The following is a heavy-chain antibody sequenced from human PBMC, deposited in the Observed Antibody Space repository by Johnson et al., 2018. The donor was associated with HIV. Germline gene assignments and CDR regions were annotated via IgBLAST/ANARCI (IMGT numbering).Heavy chain of an antibody. CDR2: ISGSGGST. J-gene: IGHJ3*02. Sequence: VQLVESGGGVVQPGRSLRLSCAASGFTFSSYAMHWVRQAPGKGLEWVSAISGSGGSTYYADSVKGRFTISRDNSKNTLYLQMNSLRAEDTAVYYCAKDSFVAGTRGALDTWGRGTLVTVSS. CDR3: AKDSFVAGTRGALDT. CDR1: GFTFSSYA. D-gene: IGHD6-19*01. V-gene: IGHV3-23*04.